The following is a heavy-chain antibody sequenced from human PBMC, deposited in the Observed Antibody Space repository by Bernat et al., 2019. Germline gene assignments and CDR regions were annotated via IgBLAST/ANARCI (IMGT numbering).Heavy chain of an antibody. CDR3: AKRLPPSKGTAMVTFDY. CDR1: GFTFSNYA. CDR2: MSYDGSNK. Sequence: QVQLVESGGGVVQPGRSLRLSCAASGFTFSNYAMHWVRQAPDKGLEWVAVMSYDGSNKYYTDSVKGRFTISRDSSKNTLYLQMNSLRAEDTAVYYCAKRLPPSKGTAMVTFDYWGQGTLVTVSS. J-gene: IGHJ4*02. D-gene: IGHD5-18*01. V-gene: IGHV3-30*18.